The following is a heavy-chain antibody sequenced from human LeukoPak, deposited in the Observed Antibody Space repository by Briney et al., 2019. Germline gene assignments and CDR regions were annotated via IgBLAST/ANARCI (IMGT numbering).Heavy chain of an antibody. V-gene: IGHV3-21*01. CDR2: ISRSSSYI. CDR3: ARRRSRGATSSHHIDY. D-gene: IGHD5-12*01. J-gene: IGHJ4*02. Sequence: GGSLRLSCAASGFTFSSDSMNWVRQSPGKGLEWVASISRSSSYIYYADSVKGRFTISRDNGKNSLFLQMNSLRVEDTAVYYCARRRSRGATSSHHIDYWGQGTPVTVSS. CDR1: GFTFSSDS.